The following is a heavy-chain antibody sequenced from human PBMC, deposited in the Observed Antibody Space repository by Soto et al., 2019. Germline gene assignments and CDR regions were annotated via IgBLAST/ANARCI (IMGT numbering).Heavy chain of an antibody. CDR2: ISHTGST. J-gene: IGHJ4*02. Sequence: QVQLQESGPGLVKPSETLSLTCTVSGASISSYYWSWIRQPPGKGLEWIGFISHTGSTSYNPSLKSGVTSSVDTSRHQFSLRLSSVTAADTAVYYCAKFRGGNYLDYWGQGTLVTVSS. CDR3: AKFRGGNYLDY. D-gene: IGHD3-10*01. V-gene: IGHV4-59*01. CDR1: GASISSYY.